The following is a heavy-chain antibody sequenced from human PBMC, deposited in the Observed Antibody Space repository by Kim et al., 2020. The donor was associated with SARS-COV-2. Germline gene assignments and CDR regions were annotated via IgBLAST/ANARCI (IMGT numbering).Heavy chain of an antibody. D-gene: IGHD3-9*01. CDR3: TRHPDDIADAFDI. V-gene: IGHV3-73*01. J-gene: IGHJ3*02. Sequence: YAGSVKGRLTISRDDSKNTAYLQMNSLKTEDTAVYYCTRHPDDIADAFDIWGQGTMVTVSS.